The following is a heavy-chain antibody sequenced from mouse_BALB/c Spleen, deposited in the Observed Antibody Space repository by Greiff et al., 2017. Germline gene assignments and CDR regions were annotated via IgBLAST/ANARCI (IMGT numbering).Heavy chain of an antibody. J-gene: IGHJ2*01. CDR3: ARRGGYGNLYYFDY. CDR1: GYSITSDYA. CDR2: ISYSGST. D-gene: IGHD2-10*02. V-gene: IGHV3-2*02. Sequence: VQLQQSGPGLVKPSQSLSLTCTVTGYSITSDYAWNWIRQFPGNKLEWMGYISYSGSTSYNPSLKSRISITRDTSKNQFFLQLNSVTTEDTATYYCARRGGYGNLYYFDYWGQGTTLTVSS.